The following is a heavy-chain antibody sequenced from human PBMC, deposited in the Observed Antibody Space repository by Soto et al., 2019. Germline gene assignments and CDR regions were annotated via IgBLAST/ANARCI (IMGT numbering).Heavy chain of an antibody. V-gene: IGHV1-58*01. Sequence: QMQLVQSGPEVKKPGTSVKVSCKASGFTFTSSAVQWVRQARGQRLEWIGWIVVGSGNTNYAQKFQERVTITRDMFTSTAYMELSSLRSEDTAVYYCAAGRGSSPALPAYWGQGTLVTVSS. CDR3: AAGRGSSPALPAY. CDR2: IVVGSGNT. J-gene: IGHJ4*02. D-gene: IGHD6-6*01. CDR1: GFTFTSSA.